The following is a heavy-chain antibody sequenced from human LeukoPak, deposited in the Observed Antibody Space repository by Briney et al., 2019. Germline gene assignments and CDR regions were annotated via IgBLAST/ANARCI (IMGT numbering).Heavy chain of an antibody. D-gene: IGHD2-2*01. Sequence: GESLRLSCAASGFIFKKYWMNWVRQVPGKGLECLANIKEDGSETYYADSVKGRFTISRDNAKNLLFLQINSLRVEDTAVYYCARDQGTGVVPTVLGWFDPWGQGTLVTVSS. CDR1: GFIFKKYW. CDR2: IKEDGSET. J-gene: IGHJ5*02. CDR3: ARDQGTGVVPTVLGWFDP. V-gene: IGHV3-7*03.